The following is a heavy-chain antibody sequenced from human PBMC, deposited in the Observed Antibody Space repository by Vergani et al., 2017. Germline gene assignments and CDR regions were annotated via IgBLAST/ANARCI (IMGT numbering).Heavy chain of an antibody. V-gene: IGHV4-61*02. CDR2: ISTSGST. CDR1: GGSISSGSYY. Sequence: VQLRQWGAGLVKPSQTLSLTCTVSGGSISSGSYYWSWIRQPAGKGLEWIGRISTSGSTNYNPSLKSRVTISLDTSKNQFSLKLNSLTAADTAVYYCARAAAAALDYWGQGTLVTVSS. CDR3: ARAAAAALDY. D-gene: IGHD6-13*01. J-gene: IGHJ4*02.